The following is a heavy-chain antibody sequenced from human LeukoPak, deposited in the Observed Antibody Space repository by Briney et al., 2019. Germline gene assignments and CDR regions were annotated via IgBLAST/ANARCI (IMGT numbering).Heavy chain of an antibody. Sequence: SVRVSCKASGGTFSSYAITWVRQAPGQGLEWMGGTIPLFGTTQYAQKFQGRVTITTDESTSTAYMELSSLRAEDTAVYYCARGAYSNPGYYYHYYMDVWGKGTTVTVSS. V-gene: IGHV1-69*05. CDR2: TIPLFGTT. CDR1: GGTFSSYA. D-gene: IGHD4-11*01. J-gene: IGHJ6*03. CDR3: ARGAYSNPGYYYHYYMDV.